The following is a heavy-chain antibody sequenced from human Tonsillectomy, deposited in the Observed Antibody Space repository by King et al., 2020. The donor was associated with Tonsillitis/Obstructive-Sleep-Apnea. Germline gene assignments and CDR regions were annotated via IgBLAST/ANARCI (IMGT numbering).Heavy chain of an antibody. J-gene: IGHJ3*02. D-gene: IGHD2/OR15-2a*01. Sequence: VQLVESGGGLVKPGGSLRLSCAASGFTFSSYSMNWVRQAPGKGLEWVSSISSSSSYIYYADSVKGRFTISRDNAKNSLYLRMNSLRAEDTAVYYCARDSTMRAFDIWGQGTMVTVSS. CDR3: ARDSTMRAFDI. V-gene: IGHV3-21*01. CDR2: ISSSSSYI. CDR1: GFTFSSYS.